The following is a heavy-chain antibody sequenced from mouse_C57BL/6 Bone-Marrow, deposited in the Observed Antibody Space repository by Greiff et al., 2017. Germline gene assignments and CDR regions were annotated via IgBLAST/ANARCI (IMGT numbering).Heavy chain of an antibody. J-gene: IGHJ1*03. CDR2: INPSNGGT. CDR1: GYTFTSYW. V-gene: IGHV1-53*01. Sequence: QVQLQQPGTELVKPGASVKLSCKASGYTFTSYWMHWVKQRPGQGLEWIGNINPSNGGTNYNEKFKSKATLTVDKSSSTAYMQHSSLTSEDSAVYYCARTAPYYGSGVWYFDVWGTGTTVTVSS. CDR3: ARTAPYYGSGVWYFDV. D-gene: IGHD1-1*01.